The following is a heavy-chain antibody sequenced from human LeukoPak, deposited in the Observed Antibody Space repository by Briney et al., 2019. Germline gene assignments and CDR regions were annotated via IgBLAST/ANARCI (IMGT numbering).Heavy chain of an antibody. CDR2: INPDGSTT. V-gene: IGHV3-48*01. Sequence: GGSLRLSCAASGFTVSSSYMSWVRQAPGKGLEWVSRINPDGSTTYYADSVKGRFTISRDNAKNSLYLQMNSLRAEDTAVYYCARDRRYSGSFYVRWGQFFDYWGQGTLVTVSS. J-gene: IGHJ4*02. CDR3: ARDRRYSGSFYVRWGQFFDY. D-gene: IGHD1-26*01. CDR1: GFTVSSSY.